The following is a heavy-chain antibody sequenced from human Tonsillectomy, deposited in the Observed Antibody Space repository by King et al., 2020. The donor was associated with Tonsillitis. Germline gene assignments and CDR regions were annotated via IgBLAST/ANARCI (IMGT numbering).Heavy chain of an antibody. J-gene: IGHJ4*02. V-gene: IGHV3-23*01. CDR2: IRGSAGST. D-gene: IGHD1-1*01. CDR3: AKVPGGYGRYLFDY. Sequence: ESGGGLVQTGGSLRLSCAASGFTFSSYAMSWVRQAPGKGLEWVSVIRGSAGSTYYADSVKGRFTISRDNSKNTLYLQMNSLRAEDTAVYYCAKVPGGYGRYLFDYWGQGTLLTVSS. CDR1: GFTFSSYA.